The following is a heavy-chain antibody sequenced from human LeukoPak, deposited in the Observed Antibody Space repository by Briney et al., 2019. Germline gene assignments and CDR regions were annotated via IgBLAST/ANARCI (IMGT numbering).Heavy chain of an antibody. Sequence: GGSLRLSCAASGFTFSSYAMNWVRQAPGKGLEWVSGISGSGTNTYYADSVKGRFTISRDNSKNTLYLQMNSLRAEDTAVYYCARDAYSRGAGTFDIWGQGTMVTVSS. V-gene: IGHV3-23*01. CDR3: ARDAYSRGAGTFDI. J-gene: IGHJ3*02. D-gene: IGHD6-19*01. CDR1: GFTFSSYA. CDR2: ISGSGTNT.